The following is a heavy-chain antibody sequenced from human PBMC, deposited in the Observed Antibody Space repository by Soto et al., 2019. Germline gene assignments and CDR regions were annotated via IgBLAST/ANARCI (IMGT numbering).Heavy chain of an antibody. J-gene: IGHJ4*02. Sequence: QVQLQESGPGLVKPSETLSLTCNVSGDSMSKYYWSWVRQPARKGLEWIGRIWTSGSTNYNPSLKSRVTMSIDTSNKHFSLDLKSVTAADTAVYYCARTVGAAYYFDFWGQGVLVTVSS. CDR1: GDSMSKYY. CDR2: IWTSGST. V-gene: IGHV4-4*07. CDR3: ARTVGAAYYFDF. D-gene: IGHD3-16*01.